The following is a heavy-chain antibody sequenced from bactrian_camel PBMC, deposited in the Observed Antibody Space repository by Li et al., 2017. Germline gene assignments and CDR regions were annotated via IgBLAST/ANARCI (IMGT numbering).Heavy chain of an antibody. V-gene: IGHV3S55*01. J-gene: IGHJ4*01. CDR1: GHSRGSNC. CDR3: AVGWGYCDFGTDFQY. D-gene: IGHD2*01. CDR2: IRRSGGET. Sequence: VQLVESGGGSVQTGGSLRLSCVVSGHSRGSNCVGWYRLPPGRAPAEREGIAAIRRSGGETWYAGSVKGRFTISKDSAKETLYLDMNNLKPEDTATYFCAVGWGYCDFGTDFQYWGQGTQVTVS.